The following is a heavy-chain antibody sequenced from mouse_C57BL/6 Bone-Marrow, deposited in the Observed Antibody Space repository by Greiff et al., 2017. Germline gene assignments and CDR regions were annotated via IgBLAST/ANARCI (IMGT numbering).Heavy chain of an antibody. J-gene: IGHJ2*03. Sequence: QVQLQQPGAELVRPGASVKLSCKASGYTFTSYGISWVKQRPGQGLEWIGEIYPRSGNTYYNEKFKGKATLTVDTSSSTAYMELSSLTSEDSAVYFCARVEEGCEGFGYGGQGTSLTV. CDR1: GYTFTSYG. V-gene: IGHV1-81*01. CDR3: ARVEEGCEGFGY. CDR2: IYPRSGNT.